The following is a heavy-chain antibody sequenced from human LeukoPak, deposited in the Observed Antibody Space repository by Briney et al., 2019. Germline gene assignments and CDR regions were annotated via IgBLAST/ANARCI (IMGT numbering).Heavy chain of an antibody. D-gene: IGHD3-10*01. CDR3: ARRAGRTYYYGSGSYTWFDP. J-gene: IGHJ5*02. CDR1: GGSFSGYY. V-gene: IGHV4-34*01. CDR2: INHSGST. Sequence: SETLSLTCAVYGGSFSGYYWSWIRQPPGKGLEWIGEINHSGSTNYNPSLKSRVTISVDTSKNQFSLKLSSVTAADTAVYYCARRAGRTYYYGSGSYTWFDPWGQGTLVTVSS.